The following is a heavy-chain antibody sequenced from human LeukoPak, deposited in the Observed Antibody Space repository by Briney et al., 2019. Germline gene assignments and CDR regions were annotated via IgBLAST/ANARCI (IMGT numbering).Heavy chain of an antibody. CDR2: IYSSGST. CDR3: ARGSAIVVVDDY. CDR1: GGSINNYY. D-gene: IGHD3-22*01. J-gene: IGHJ4*02. V-gene: IGHV4-4*07. Sequence: SETLSLTCTVSGGSINNYYWSWIRQPAGKGLEWIGLIYSSGSTSYNPSLKSRVTMSVDTSKNQFSLKLSSVTAADAAVYYCARGSAIVVVDDYWGQGTLVTVSS.